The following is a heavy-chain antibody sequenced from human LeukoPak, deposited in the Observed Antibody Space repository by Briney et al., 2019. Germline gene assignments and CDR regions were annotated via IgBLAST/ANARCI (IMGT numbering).Heavy chain of an antibody. CDR3: ASGYSYGHFDY. CDR1: GGSISSYY. J-gene: IGHJ4*02. CDR2: IYYSGST. D-gene: IGHD5-18*01. V-gene: IGHV4-59*01. Sequence: SETLSLTCTVSGGSISSYYWSWIRQPPGKGLEWIGYIYYSGSTNYNPSLKSRVTVSVETSKKQFSLKLSSVTAADTAVYYCASGYSYGHFDYWGQGTLVTVSS.